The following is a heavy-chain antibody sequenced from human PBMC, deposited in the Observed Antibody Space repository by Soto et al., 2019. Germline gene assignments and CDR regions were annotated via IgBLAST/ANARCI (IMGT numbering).Heavy chain of an antibody. CDR3: ARSQGIEIYIRNIAAAADWYFDL. CDR2: INPNSGGT. D-gene: IGHD6-13*01. CDR1: GYTFTGYY. J-gene: IGHJ2*01. Sequence: ASVKVSCKASGYTFTGYYMHWVRQAPGQGLEWMGWINPNSGGTNYAQKFQGWVTMTRDTSISTAYMGLSRLRSDDTAVYYCARSQGIEIYIRNIAAAADWYFDLWGRGTLVTVSS. V-gene: IGHV1-2*04.